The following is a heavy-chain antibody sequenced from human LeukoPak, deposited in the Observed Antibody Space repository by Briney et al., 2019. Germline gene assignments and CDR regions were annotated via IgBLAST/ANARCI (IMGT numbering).Heavy chain of an antibody. D-gene: IGHD2-8*01. CDR2: IDNDGSST. V-gene: IGHV3-74*01. CDR1: GFTFSSYW. CDR3: ARRLVYAKHYYYYMDV. Sequence: PGGSLRLSCAASGFTFSSYWMHCVRQAPGKGLVWVSRIDNDGSSTIYGNSVKGRFSISRDNAESTLYLQMNSLRAEDTAVYYCARRLVYAKHYYYYMDVWGKGTTVTVSS. J-gene: IGHJ6*03.